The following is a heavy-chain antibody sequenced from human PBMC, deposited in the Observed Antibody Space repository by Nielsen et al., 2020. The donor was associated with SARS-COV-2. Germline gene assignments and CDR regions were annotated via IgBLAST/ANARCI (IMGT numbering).Heavy chain of an antibody. V-gene: IGHV3-23*01. CDR3: AKGRPFGGSQYYFDY. CDR2: ISGSGGST. D-gene: IGHD1-26*01. Sequence: GESLKISCAVSGITFRNYAMSWVRQAPGKGLEWVSAISGSGGSTYYADSVKGRFTISRDNSKNTLYLQMNSLRAEDTAVYYCAKGRPFGGSQYYFDYWGQGTLVTVSS. CDR1: GITFRNYA. J-gene: IGHJ4*02.